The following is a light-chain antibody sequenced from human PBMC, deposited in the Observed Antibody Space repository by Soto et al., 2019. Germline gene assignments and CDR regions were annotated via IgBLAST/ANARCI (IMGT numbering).Light chain of an antibody. V-gene: IGKV3-20*01. J-gene: IGKJ4*01. CDR3: QQYGSSPPLT. CDR1: QSVSSSY. CDR2: GAS. Sequence: EIVLTQSPGTLSLSPGERATLSCRASQSVSSSYLAWYQQKPGQAPRLLIYGASSRATGIPDRFSGSVSGTDFTLTISRLEPEAFAVYYCQQYGSSPPLTFGGGTKVEIK.